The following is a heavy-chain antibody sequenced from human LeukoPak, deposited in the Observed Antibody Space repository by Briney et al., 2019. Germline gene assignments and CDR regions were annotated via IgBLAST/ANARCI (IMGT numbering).Heavy chain of an antibody. CDR1: GFTFSSYA. CDR2: ISGSGGST. V-gene: IGHV3-23*01. J-gene: IGHJ4*02. CDR3: AKDRVRGSYYPRPFDY. Sequence: PGGSLRLSCAASGFTFSSYAMSWVRQAPGKGLEWVSAISGSGGSTYYADSVKGRFTISRDNSKNTLYLQMNSLRAEDTAVYYCAKDRVRGSYYPRPFDYWGQGTLVTVSS. D-gene: IGHD1-26*01.